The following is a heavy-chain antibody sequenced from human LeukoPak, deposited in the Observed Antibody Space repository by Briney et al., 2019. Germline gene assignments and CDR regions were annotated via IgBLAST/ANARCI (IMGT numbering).Heavy chain of an antibody. J-gene: IGHJ5*02. V-gene: IGHV4-39*07. CDR3: ARGTLYSGWSYYFDP. D-gene: IGHD6-19*01. CDR1: GGSISSSSYY. Sequence: SETLSLTCTVSGGSISSSSYYWGWIRQPPGKGLEWIGEINHSGSTNYNPSLKSRVTTSVDTSKNQFSLKLSSVTAADTAMYYCARGTLYSGWSYYFDPWGQGTLVTVSS. CDR2: INHSGST.